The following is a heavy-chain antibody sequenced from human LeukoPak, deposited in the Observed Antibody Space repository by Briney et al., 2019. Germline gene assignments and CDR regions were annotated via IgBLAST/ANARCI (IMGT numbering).Heavy chain of an antibody. CDR1: GFTFDDYG. CDR2: INWNGGAT. D-gene: IGHD3-22*01. V-gene: IGHV3-20*04. CDR3: ARVIGAAGWDAFDI. Sequence: GGSLRLSCAASGFTFDDYGMGWVRQAPGKGLEWVSGINWNGGATGSADSVKGRFTISRENAKNSLYLQMNSLRVEDTAFYYCARVIGAAGWDAFDIWGQGAMVIVSS. J-gene: IGHJ3*02.